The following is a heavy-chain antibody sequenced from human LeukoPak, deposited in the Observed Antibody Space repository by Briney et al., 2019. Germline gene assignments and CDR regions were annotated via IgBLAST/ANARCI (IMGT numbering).Heavy chain of an antibody. J-gene: IGHJ3*02. CDR2: IYPGDSDT. CDR1: GYSFTSYW. Sequence: LGESLKISCKGSGYSFTSYWIGWVRQMPGKGLEWMGIIYPGDSDTRYSPSFQGQVTISADKSISTAYLQWSSLKASDTAMYYCARSGRRDILTGYYPDAFDIWGQGTMVTVSS. V-gene: IGHV5-51*01. CDR3: ARSGRRDILTGYYPDAFDI. D-gene: IGHD3-9*01.